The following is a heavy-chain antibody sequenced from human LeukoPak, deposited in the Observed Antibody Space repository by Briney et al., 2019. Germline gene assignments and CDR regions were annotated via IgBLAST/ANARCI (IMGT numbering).Heavy chain of an antibody. D-gene: IGHD5-18*01. CDR3: AKDVEGYSYGFWFDP. J-gene: IGHJ5*02. CDR1: GFTLSSYW. Sequence: GGSLRLSCAASGFTLSSYWMHWVRQAPGKGLVWVSRINSDGSSTSYADSVKGRFTISRDNAKNTLYLQMNSLRAEDTAVYYCAKDVEGYSYGFWFDPWGQGTLVTVSS. V-gene: IGHV3-74*01. CDR2: INSDGSST.